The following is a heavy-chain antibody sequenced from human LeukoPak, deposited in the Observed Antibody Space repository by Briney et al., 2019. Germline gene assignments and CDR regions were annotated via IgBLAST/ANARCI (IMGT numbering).Heavy chain of an antibody. V-gene: IGHV3-21*01. J-gene: IGHJ4*02. Sequence: GGSLRLSCAASGFTFSSYSMNWVRRAPGKGLEWVSSISSSSSYIYYADSVKGRFTISRDNAKNSLYLQMNSLRAEDTAVYYCARDRVRGVIGPPDYWGQGTLVTVSS. CDR3: ARDRVRGVIGPPDY. CDR2: ISSSSSYI. D-gene: IGHD3-10*01. CDR1: GFTFSSYS.